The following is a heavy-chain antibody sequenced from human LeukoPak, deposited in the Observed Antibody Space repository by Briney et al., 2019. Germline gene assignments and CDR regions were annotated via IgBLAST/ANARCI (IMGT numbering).Heavy chain of an antibody. Sequence: PSETLSLTCTVSGGSISSYYWSWIRQPPGKGLEWIGYIYYSGSTNYNPSLKSRVTISVDTSKNQFSLKLSSVTAADTAVYYCARDKRGYDILTGYYNSWFDPWGQGTLVTVSS. J-gene: IGHJ5*02. D-gene: IGHD3-9*01. V-gene: IGHV4-59*12. CDR3: ARDKRGYDILTGYYNSWFDP. CDR2: IYYSGST. CDR1: GGSISSYY.